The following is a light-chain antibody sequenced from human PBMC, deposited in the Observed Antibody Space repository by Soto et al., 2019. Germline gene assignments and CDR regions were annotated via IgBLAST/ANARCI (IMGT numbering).Light chain of an antibody. Sequence: QSVPTQPRAVSGSPGQSVTISCTGTSNDVGGYNYVSWYQQHPGKAPKLIIFDVNQRPPGVPDRFSGSKSGNTASLTISGLQPEDEADYFCCSYAGSDTPYVFGIGTKVTVL. J-gene: IGLJ1*01. CDR3: CSYAGSDTPYV. V-gene: IGLV2-11*01. CDR2: DVN. CDR1: SNDVGGYNY.